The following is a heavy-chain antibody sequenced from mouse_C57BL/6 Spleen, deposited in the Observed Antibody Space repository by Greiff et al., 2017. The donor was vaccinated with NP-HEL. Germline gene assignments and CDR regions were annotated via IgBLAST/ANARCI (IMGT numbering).Heavy chain of an antibody. Sequence: QVQLQQSGPELVKPGASVKISCKASGYSFTSYYIHWVKQRPGQGLEWIGWIYPGSGNPKYNEKFKGKATLTADTSSSTAYMQLSSLTSEDSAVYYCARGEPSYYGNYFDYWGQGTTLTVSS. V-gene: IGHV1-66*01. D-gene: IGHD2-1*01. CDR2: IYPGSGNP. J-gene: IGHJ2*01. CDR3: ARGEPSYYGNYFDY. CDR1: GYSFTSYY.